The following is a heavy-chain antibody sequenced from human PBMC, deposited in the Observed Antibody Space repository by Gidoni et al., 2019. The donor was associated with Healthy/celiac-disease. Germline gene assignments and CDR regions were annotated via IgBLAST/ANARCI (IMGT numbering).Heavy chain of an antibody. CDR1: GYTFTGYY. Sequence: QVQLVQSGAEVKKPGASVKVSCKAYGYTFTGYYMHWVRQAPGQGLEWMGWINPNSGGTNYAQKFQGRVTMTRDTSISTAYMELSRLRSDDTAVYYCARVPEWFGESYHFDYWGQGTLVTVSS. V-gene: IGHV1-2*02. J-gene: IGHJ4*02. CDR2: INPNSGGT. D-gene: IGHD3-10*01. CDR3: ARVPEWFGESYHFDY.